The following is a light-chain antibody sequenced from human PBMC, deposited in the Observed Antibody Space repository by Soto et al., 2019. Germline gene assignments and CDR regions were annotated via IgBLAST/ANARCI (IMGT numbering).Light chain of an antibody. CDR3: ATWDSSLSVL. V-gene: IGLV1-51*01. J-gene: IGLJ2*01. CDR2: DDY. Sequence: QSALTQPPSVSAAPGQKVTISCSGSSSNIGKNSVSWYQQLPGAAPKLLIYDDYKRPSGIPDRFSGSKSGTSATLGITGLQTGDEADYFCATWDSSLSVLFGGGTKVTVL. CDR1: SSNIGKNS.